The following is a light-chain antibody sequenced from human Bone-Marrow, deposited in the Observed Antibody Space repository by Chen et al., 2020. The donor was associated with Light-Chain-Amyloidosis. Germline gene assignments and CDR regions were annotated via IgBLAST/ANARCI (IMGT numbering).Light chain of an antibody. Sequence: DIVMTLSPATLSVSPGERATLFCRASQRVSCNLAWYQKRPGPGPRLRVHSAATRATGVPARFSGSGFGTYFTLIISSLQSDDFAIYYCQQYENWPRTFGQGTKV. J-gene: IGKJ1*01. CDR2: SAA. CDR1: QRVSCN. CDR3: QQYENWPRT. V-gene: IGKV3-15*01.